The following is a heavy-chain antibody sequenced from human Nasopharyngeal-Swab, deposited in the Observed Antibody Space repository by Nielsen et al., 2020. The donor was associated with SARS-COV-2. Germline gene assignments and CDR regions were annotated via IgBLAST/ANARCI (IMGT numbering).Heavy chain of an antibody. Sequence: WIRQPPGKGREWIGEINHSGSTNYNPSLKSRVTISVDTSKNQFSLKLSSVTAADTAVYYCARVSWEGSYYYYYMDAWGKGTTVTVSS. CDR2: INHSGST. J-gene: IGHJ6*03. D-gene: IGHD1-26*01. CDR3: ARVSWEGSYYYYYMDA. V-gene: IGHV4-34*01.